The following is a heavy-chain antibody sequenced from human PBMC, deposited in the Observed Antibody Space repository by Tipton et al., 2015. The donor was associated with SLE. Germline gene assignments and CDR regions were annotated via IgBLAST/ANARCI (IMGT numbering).Heavy chain of an antibody. Sequence: QSGAEVKKPGASVKVSCKSSGYTFTAYYMHWVRQAPGQGLEWMGIINPGGGGTNYAQKFQGRVAMAMDTFTTTVYMELNSLRSDDTAVYYCAREAPNTCYFDSWGQGTLVTVSS. CDR3: AREAPNTCYFDS. V-gene: IGHV1-46*01. J-gene: IGHJ4*02. CDR2: INPGGGGT. CDR1: GYTFTAYY. D-gene: IGHD2-8*01.